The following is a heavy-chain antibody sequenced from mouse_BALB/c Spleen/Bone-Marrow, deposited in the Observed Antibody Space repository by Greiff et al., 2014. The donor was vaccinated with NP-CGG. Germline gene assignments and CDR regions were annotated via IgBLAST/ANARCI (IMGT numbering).Heavy chain of an antibody. V-gene: IGHV1-69*02. Sequence: VQLQQSGAELVRPGASVKLSCKASGYTLTSYWINWVKQRPGQGLEWIGNIYPSDSYTNYNQKFKDKATLTVDKSSSTAYMQLSSPTSEYAAVYNCTRTGDYCYDWFAYWGQGTLVTVSA. CDR3: TRTGDYCYDWFAY. CDR2: IYPSDSYT. CDR1: GYTLTSYW. J-gene: IGHJ3*01. D-gene: IGHD2-12*01.